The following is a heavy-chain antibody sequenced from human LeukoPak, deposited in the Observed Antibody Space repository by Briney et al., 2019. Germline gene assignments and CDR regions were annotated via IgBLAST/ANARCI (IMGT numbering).Heavy chain of an antibody. J-gene: IGHJ5*02. Sequence: ASVKVSCKASGYTFTGYYMHWVRQAPGQGLEWMGWINPNSGGTNYAQKFQGWVTMTRDTSISTAYMELSRLRSDDTAVYYCARDLSSPLAGYYYGSGSTWFDPWGQGTLDTVSS. CDR1: GYTFTGYY. D-gene: IGHD3-10*01. V-gene: IGHV1-2*04. CDR3: ARDLSSPLAGYYYGSGSTWFDP. CDR2: INPNSGGT.